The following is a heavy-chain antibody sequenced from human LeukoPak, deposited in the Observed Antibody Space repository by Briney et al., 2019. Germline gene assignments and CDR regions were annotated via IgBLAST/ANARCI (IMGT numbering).Heavy chain of an antibody. V-gene: IGHV5-51*01. CDR2: SYPGVSDS. Sequence: GESLMISFKSSGYTFTTQWIGWVRQMPGKGLEWMVNSYPGVSDSRYSPSFQGQVTISADKSISTANLQWSSLKASDSAKYYCVRHGLSSIWGDFENWGQGTLVTVSS. CDR3: VRHGLSSIWGDFEN. D-gene: IGHD6-13*01. J-gene: IGHJ4*02. CDR1: GYTFTTQW.